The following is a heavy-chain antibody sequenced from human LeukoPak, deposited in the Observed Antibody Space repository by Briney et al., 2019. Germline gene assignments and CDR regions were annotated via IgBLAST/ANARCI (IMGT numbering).Heavy chain of an antibody. Sequence: GGSLRLSCAASGFTFSDYYMGWIRQAPGKGLDWVSYISGSGSTIYYADAVKGRFTISRGNAKKSLYLKMNSLRAEDTAVYYCGRDFGLIGTKRSFDIWGQGTMVTVSS. V-gene: IGHV3-11*01. D-gene: IGHD1-7*01. CDR2: ISGSGSTI. J-gene: IGHJ3*02. CDR3: GRDFGLIGTKRSFDI. CDR1: GFTFSDYY.